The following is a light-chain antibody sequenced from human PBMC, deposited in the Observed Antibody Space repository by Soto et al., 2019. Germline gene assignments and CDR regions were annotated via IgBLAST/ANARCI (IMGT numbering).Light chain of an antibody. J-gene: IGLJ3*02. CDR2: EVS. CDR3: SSYTTSGSRIL. Sequence: QSALTQPASVSGSPGQSITISCTGSSRDVNYSKYVSWYQQHPGTAPKLIIYEVSDRPSGVSPRFSGSKSGNTASLTISGLQAEDEADYFCSSYTTSGSRILFGGGTKLTVL. CDR1: SRDVNYSKY. V-gene: IGLV2-14*01.